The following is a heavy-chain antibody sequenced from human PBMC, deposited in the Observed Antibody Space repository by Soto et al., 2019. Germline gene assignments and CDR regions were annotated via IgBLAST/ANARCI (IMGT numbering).Heavy chain of an antibody. J-gene: IGHJ4*02. CDR2: IYYSGNT. Sequence: QVQLQESGPGLVKPSGTLSLTCAVSGGSISTSNWWIWVRQPPGKGLEWIGEIYYSGNTNYNPSLKSRVTISVDKCKNQFSLTLSSVTAADTALYYCARDRYNWNDEDWGQGTLVAVSS. CDR3: ARDRYNWNDED. CDR1: GGSISTSNW. D-gene: IGHD1-1*01. V-gene: IGHV4-4*02.